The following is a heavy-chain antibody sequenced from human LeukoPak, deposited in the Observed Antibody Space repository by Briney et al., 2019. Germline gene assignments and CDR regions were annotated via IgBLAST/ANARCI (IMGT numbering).Heavy chain of an antibody. CDR3: ARDIGYSSRD. CDR1: GFTFSSFA. CDR2: INTDGSST. V-gene: IGHV3-74*01. Sequence: GGSLRLSCSASGFTFSSFAMHWVRQAPGKGLVWVSRINTDGSSTSYADSVKGRFTISRDNAKNTLYLQMNSLRAEDTAVYYCARDIGYSSRDWGQGTLVTVSS. D-gene: IGHD6-13*01. J-gene: IGHJ4*02.